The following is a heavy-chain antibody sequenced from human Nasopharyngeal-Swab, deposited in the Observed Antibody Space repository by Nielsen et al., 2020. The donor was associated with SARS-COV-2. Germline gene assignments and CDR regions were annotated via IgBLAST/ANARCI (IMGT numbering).Heavy chain of an antibody. CDR2: MNPYNGDT. V-gene: IGHV1-2*02. Sequence: ASVKVSCKPSGYTFTDYYMHWVRQAPGQGLEWMGWMNPYNGDTFYAQNFQGRVTVTRDTSRSTAYIDLSRLRSDDTAVYYCARDYYDNYDSDYWGQGTLVTVSS. D-gene: IGHD3-22*01. J-gene: IGHJ4*02. CDR3: ARDYYDNYDSDY. CDR1: GYTFTDYY.